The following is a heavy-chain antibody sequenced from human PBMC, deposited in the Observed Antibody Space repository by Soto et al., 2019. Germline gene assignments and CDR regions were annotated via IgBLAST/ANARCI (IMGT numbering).Heavy chain of an antibody. J-gene: IGHJ4*02. CDR3: ARDKVGATACFDY. Sequence: QVQLQESGPGLVKPSETLSLTCTVSGGSISNYYWNWIRQPPGKGLEWIGYIYYSGRTNYNPSLKSRVPLSINTSKNQFSRQLSSVTAADTAVYYCARDKVGATACFDYWGQGTLVTVSS. CDR2: IYYSGRT. D-gene: IGHD1-26*01. CDR1: GGSISNYY. V-gene: IGHV4-59*01.